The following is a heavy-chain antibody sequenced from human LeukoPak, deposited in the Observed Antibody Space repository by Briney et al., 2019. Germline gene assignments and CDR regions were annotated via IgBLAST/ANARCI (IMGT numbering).Heavy chain of an antibody. CDR1: GFTFSSYE. V-gene: IGHV3-48*03. J-gene: IGHJ3*02. Sequence: PGGSLRPSCAASGFTFSSYEMNWVRQAPGKGLEWVSYISSSGGTIFYADSVKGRFTISRDNAKNSLYLQMNSLRAEDTAVYYCARGQTGTLDAFDIWGQGTMVTVSS. CDR3: ARGQTGTLDAFDI. CDR2: ISSSGGTI. D-gene: IGHD1/OR15-1a*01.